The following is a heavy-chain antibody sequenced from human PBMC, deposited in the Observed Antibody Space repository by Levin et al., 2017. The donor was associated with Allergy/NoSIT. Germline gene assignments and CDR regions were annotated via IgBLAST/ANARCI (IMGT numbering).Heavy chain of an antibody. CDR3: ASWAMYHYDRSAFDYFYYAMDV. CDR2: ISAGGNYI. CDR1: GILFSSYD. D-gene: IGHD3-22*01. V-gene: IGHV3-21*01. Sequence: PGGSLRLSCAASGILFSSYDMNWVRQAPGKGLEWVSSISAGGNYIYYADSGKGRFTISRDNAKNSLFLQMNSLRAEDTAVYYCASWAMYHYDRSAFDYFYYAMDVWGQGTTVTVSS. J-gene: IGHJ6*02.